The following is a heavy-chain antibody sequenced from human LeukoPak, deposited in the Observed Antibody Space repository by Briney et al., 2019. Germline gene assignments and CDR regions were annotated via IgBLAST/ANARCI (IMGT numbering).Heavy chain of an antibody. J-gene: IGHJ5*02. CDR2: INHSGST. V-gene: IGHV4-34*01. D-gene: IGHD3-10*01. Sequence: PSETLSLTCAVYGGSFSGYYWSWIRQPPGKGLEWIGEINHSGSTNYNPSLKSRVTISVDTSKNQFSLKLSSVTAADTAVYYCARDYYGSGFDPWGQGTLVTVSS. CDR3: ARDYYGSGFDP. CDR1: GGSFSGYY.